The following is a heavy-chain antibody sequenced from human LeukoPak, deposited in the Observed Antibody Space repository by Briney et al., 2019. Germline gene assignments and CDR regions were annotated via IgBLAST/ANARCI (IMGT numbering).Heavy chain of an antibody. Sequence: GGSLRLSCAASGFTFSHYAMHWVRQAPGKGLEWAAVISYHGIDKYYADSVKGRFTISRDNSKNALYLQMNSLRPEDTAVYYCARAGEDVVLGPAPVGGSPYNWFDPWGQGTLVTVSS. CDR2: ISYHGIDK. J-gene: IGHJ5*02. V-gene: IGHV3-30-3*01. D-gene: IGHD2-2*01. CDR3: ARAGEDVVLGPAPVGGSPYNWFDP. CDR1: GFTFSHYA.